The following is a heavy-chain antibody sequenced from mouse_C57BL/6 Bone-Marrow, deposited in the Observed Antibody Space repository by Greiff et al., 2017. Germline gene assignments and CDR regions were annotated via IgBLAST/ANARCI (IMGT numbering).Heavy chain of an antibody. V-gene: IGHV1-81*01. CDR3: ARGKDFWYFDV. CDR2: IYPRSGNT. CDR1: GYTFTSYG. J-gene: IGHJ1*03. Sequence: VQLQQSGAELARPGASVKLSCKASGYTFTSYGISWVKQRTGQGLEWIGEIYPRSGNTYYNEKFKGKATLTADKSSSTEYMELRSLTSEDSAVYFCARGKDFWYFDVWGTGTTVTVSS.